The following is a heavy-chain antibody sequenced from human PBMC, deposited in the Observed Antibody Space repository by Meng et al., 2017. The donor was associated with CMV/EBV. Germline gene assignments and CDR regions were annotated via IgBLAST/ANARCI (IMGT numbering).Heavy chain of an antibody. CDR2: SSAYNGNT. CDR1: GYTFTSYG. V-gene: IGHV1-18*01. Sequence: ASVTVSCKASGYTFTSYGISRVRQAPGQGLEWMGWSSAYNGNTNYEQKFQGRVTITRNPSISTAYMELSSLRSEDTAVYYCARDYGYGSNNPMDDWGQGTLVTVSS. D-gene: IGHD6-13*01. CDR3: ARDYGYGSNNPMDD. J-gene: IGHJ4*02.